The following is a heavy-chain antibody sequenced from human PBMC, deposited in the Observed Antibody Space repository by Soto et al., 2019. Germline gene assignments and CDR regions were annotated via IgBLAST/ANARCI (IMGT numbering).Heavy chain of an antibody. Sequence: ASVKVSCKASGYTLTRYYIHWVGQAPGQGLEWVAMINPGGGRTKNAQMFQGRVTLTRDTSAGTVDMELSSLTSDDTAVYYCARGPSCGGDCYLFDYWGQGSLVTVS. CDR1: GYTLTRYY. D-gene: IGHD2-21*02. CDR2: INPGGGRT. V-gene: IGHV1-46*01. J-gene: IGHJ4*02. CDR3: ARGPSCGGDCYLFDY.